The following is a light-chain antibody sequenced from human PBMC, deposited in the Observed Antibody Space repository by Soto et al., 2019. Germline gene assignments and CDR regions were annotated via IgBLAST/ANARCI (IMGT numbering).Light chain of an antibody. CDR2: DVS. J-gene: IGLJ2*01. V-gene: IGLV2-14*01. CDR1: SSDVGGYNY. CDR3: SSYTGSNTPVV. Sequence: QSALNQPASVSGSPGQSITISCTGTSSDVGGYNYVSWYQQHPGKAPNLIIFDVSNRPSGVSNRFSGSKSGNSASLTISGLQAEDEADYYCSSYTGSNTPVVFGGGTQLTVL.